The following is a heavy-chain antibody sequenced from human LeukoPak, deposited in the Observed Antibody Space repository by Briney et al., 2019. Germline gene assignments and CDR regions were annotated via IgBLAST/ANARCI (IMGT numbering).Heavy chain of an antibody. Sequence: AGGSLRLSCAGSGFTFNNYAMSWVRQAPGKGLEWVSAISGGGGTTYYADSVKGRFTISRDNSKDTLYLQMNSLRAEDTAVYYCARGGGYYYFDYWGQGTLVTVSS. CDR1: GFTFNNYA. CDR3: ARGGGYYYFDY. J-gene: IGHJ4*02. V-gene: IGHV3-23*01. D-gene: IGHD3-22*01. CDR2: ISGGGGTT.